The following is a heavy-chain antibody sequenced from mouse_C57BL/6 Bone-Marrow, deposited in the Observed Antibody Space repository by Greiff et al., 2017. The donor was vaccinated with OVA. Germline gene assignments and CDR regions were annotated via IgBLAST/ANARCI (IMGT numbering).Heavy chain of an antibody. V-gene: IGHV1-80*01. Sequence: QVHVKQSGAELVKPGASVKISCKASGYAFSSYWMNWVKQRPGQGLEWIGQIYPGDGDTNYNGKFKGKATLTADKSSSTAYMQLSSLTSEDSAVYFCARSRIVYFDYWGQGTTLTVSS. J-gene: IGHJ2*01. CDR1: GYAFSSYW. CDR2: IYPGDGDT. CDR3: ARSRIVYFDY.